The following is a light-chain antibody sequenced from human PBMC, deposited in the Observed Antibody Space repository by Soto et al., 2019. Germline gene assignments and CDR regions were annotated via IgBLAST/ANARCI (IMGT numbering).Light chain of an antibody. CDR1: SSDVGGYSH. CDR3: SSYTVTNFLSYV. Sequence: QSALTQPRSVSGSPGQSVTISCTGSSSDVGGYSHVSWFQQHPGKAPKLMIYEVTYRPSGVSNRFSGSKSGNTASLTISGLQSEDEADYYCSSYTVTNFLSYVFGTGTKVTVL. J-gene: IGLJ1*01. CDR2: EVT. V-gene: IGLV2-14*01.